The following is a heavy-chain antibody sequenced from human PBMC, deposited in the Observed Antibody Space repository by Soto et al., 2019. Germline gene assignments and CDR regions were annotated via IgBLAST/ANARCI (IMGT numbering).Heavy chain of an antibody. CDR1: GGTFSSYA. V-gene: IGHV1-69*13. CDR3: ARGVPSQYYYDSTGYYFDY. Sequence: GASVKVSCKASGGTFSSYAISWVRQAPGQGLEWMGGIIPIFGTANYAQKFQGRVTITADESTSTAYMELSSLRSEDTAVYYCARGVPSQYYYDSTGYYFDYWGQGTLVTVSS. CDR2: IIPIFGTA. D-gene: IGHD3-22*01. J-gene: IGHJ4*02.